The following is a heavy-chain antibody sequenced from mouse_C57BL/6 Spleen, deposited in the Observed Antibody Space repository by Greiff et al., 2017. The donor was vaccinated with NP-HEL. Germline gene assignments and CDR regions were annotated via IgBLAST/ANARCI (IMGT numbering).Heavy chain of an antibody. V-gene: IGHV1-26*01. CDR1: GYTFTDYY. CDR3: ARGGWLLDAMDY. D-gene: IGHD2-3*01. CDR2: INPNNGGT. J-gene: IGHJ4*01. Sequence: VQLQQSGPELVKPGASVKISCKASGYTFTDYYMNWVKQSHGKSLEWIGDINPNNGGTSYNQKFKGKATLTVDKSSSTAYMELRSLTSEDSAVYYCARGGWLLDAMDYWGQGTSVTVSS.